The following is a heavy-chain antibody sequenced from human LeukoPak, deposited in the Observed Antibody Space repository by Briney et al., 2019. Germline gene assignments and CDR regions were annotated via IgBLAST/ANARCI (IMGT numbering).Heavy chain of an antibody. J-gene: IGHJ4*02. V-gene: IGHV4-4*07. CDR3: VRDEFYNSGWFGPIFEK. Sequence: SETLSLTCTVSSDPISDYFWSWIRQPAGKGLEWIGRIYSSGSTNYNPSLQGRVSVSIDTAKSQFSLHLTTVTAADTAVYYCVRDEFYNSGWFGPIFEKWGQGILVIVSS. CDR2: IYSSGST. D-gene: IGHD6-13*01. CDR1: SDPISDYF.